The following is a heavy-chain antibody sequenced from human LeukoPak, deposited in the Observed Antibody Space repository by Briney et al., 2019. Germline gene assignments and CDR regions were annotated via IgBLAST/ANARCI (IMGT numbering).Heavy chain of an antibody. D-gene: IGHD3-16*02. CDR1: GYTLTELS. CDR3: ARAPYDYVWGSYPRDNSYYFDY. V-gene: IGHV1-24*01. Sequence: ASVKVSCKVSGYTLTELSMHWVRQAPGKGLEWMGGFDPEDGETIYAQKFQGRVTMTEDTSTDTAYMELSRLRSDDTAVYYCARAPYDYVWGSYPRDNSYYFDYWGQGTLVTVSS. J-gene: IGHJ4*02. CDR2: FDPEDGET.